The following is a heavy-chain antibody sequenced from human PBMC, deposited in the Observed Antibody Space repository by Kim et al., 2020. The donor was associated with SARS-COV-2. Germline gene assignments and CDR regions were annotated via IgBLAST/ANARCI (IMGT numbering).Heavy chain of an antibody. CDR1: GDSISSSFNY. Sequence: SETLSLTCTVSGDSISSSFNYWGWIRQPPGKGLEWIGSVYHSGTTYDSPSLKSRVTVSVDTSKNEFSLKVTSVTAADTAVYFCARLPHDSSGYVDCWGQVILVTVSS. CDR2: VYHSGTT. J-gene: IGHJ4*02. V-gene: IGHV4-39*01. CDR3: ARLPHDSSGYVDC. D-gene: IGHD3-22*01.